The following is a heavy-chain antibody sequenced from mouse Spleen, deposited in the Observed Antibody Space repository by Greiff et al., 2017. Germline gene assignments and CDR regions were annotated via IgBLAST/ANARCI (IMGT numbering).Heavy chain of an antibody. V-gene: IGHV14-2*01. Sequence: VQLQQSGAELVKPGASVKLSCTASGFNINDYYMHWVKQRTEQGLEWIGRIDPEDGETKYAPKFQGKATITADTSSNTAYLQLSSLTSEDTAVYYCASYGNKGYWGQGTTLTVSS. J-gene: IGHJ2*01. CDR1: GFNINDYY. CDR3: ASYGNKGY. CDR2: IDPEDGET. D-gene: IGHD2-1*01.